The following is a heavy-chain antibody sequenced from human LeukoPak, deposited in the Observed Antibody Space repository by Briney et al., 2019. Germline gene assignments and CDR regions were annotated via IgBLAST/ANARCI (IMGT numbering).Heavy chain of an antibody. CDR3: TGVSRSSWYDY. J-gene: IGHJ4*02. V-gene: IGHV3-15*01. CDR1: GFTFSSAW. CDR2: IKSKTDGGTP. Sequence: GGSLRLSCAASGFTFSSAWMSWVRQAPGKGLEWVGRIKSKTDGGTPDYAAPVKGRFTISRDDSKNTLYLQMNSPKTEDTAVYYCTGVSRSSWYDYWGQGTLVTVSS. D-gene: IGHD6-13*01.